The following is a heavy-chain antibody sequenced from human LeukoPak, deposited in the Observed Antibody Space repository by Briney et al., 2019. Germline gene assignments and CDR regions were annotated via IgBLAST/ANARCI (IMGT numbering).Heavy chain of an antibody. V-gene: IGHV4-61*02. CDR2: VDSSGTT. CDR1: GGSISSNRYY. J-gene: IGHJ5*02. CDR3: ARTFWSGYCWFDP. D-gene: IGHD3-3*01. Sequence: PSQTLSLTCTVSGGSISSNRYYWSWIRQPAGKGLEWIGRVDSSGTTNYNPSLKSRVTISLDTSKNQFSLKVTSVTAAATALYYCARTFWSGYCWFDPWGQGTLVTVSS.